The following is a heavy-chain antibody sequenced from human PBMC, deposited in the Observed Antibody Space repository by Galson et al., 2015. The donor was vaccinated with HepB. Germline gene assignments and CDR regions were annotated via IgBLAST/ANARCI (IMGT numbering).Heavy chain of an antibody. CDR1: GSTFTSYG. Sequence: SVKVSCKASGSTFTSYGMRWVRQAPGQGLEWMGWISAYNGNTNYAQKLQGRVTMTTDTSMSTAYMELRRLRSDDTAVYYCARDRSSVDADDSIGFAYWGQGTLVTVSS. CDR3: ARDRSSVDADDSIGFAY. J-gene: IGHJ4*02. V-gene: IGHV1-18*04. D-gene: IGHD3-22*01. CDR2: ISAYNGNT.